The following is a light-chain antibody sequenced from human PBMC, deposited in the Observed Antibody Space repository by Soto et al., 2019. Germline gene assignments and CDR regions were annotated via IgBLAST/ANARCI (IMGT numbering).Light chain of an antibody. CDR2: DAS. V-gene: IGKV3-11*01. CDR1: QSVSSY. Sequence: EIVLTQSPATLSLSPGEIATLSCRASQSVSSYLAWYQQKPGQAPRLLIYDASNRATGIPARFSGSGSGTDFTLTISSLEPEDFAVYYCQQRSNWHPWTFGQGTKV. CDR3: QQRSNWHPWT. J-gene: IGKJ1*01.